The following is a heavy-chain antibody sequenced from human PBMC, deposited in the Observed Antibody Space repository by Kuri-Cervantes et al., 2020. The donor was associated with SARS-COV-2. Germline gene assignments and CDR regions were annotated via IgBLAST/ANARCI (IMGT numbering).Heavy chain of an antibody. CDR2: IYHTGTT. CDR1: GYSISSGYY. D-gene: IGHD2-21*01. V-gene: IGHV4-38-2*02. J-gene: IGHJ2*01. Sequence: SETLSLTCTVSGYSISSGYYWGWIRQPPGKGLEWIGSIYHTGTTSYNPSLKSRVTISADTSKNQFSLNLKSVTAADTAIYYCAMSSDWNPLWYFDLWGRGTLVTVSS. CDR3: AMSSDWNPLWYFDL.